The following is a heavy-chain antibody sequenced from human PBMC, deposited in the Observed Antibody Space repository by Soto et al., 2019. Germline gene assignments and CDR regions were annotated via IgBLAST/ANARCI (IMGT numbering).Heavy chain of an antibody. V-gene: IGHV4-31*03. CDR2: IYYSGST. Sequence: SETLSLTCTVSGGSISSGGYYWSWIRQHPGKGLEWIGYIYYSGSTYYNPSLKSRVTISVDTSKTQFSLKLSSVTAADTALYYCARALNYYYGSGSPPQWGQGTLVTVSS. J-gene: IGHJ4*02. CDR3: ARALNYYYGSGSPPQ. CDR1: GGSISSGGYY. D-gene: IGHD3-10*01.